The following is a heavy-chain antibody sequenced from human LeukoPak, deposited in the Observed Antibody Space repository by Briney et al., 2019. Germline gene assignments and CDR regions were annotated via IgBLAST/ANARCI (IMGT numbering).Heavy chain of an antibody. CDR2: ISSGDDYI. D-gene: IGHD3-9*01. J-gene: IGHJ4*02. CDR3: ARDSEYYDILTGYFDY. V-gene: IGHV3-21*01. CDR1: GFTFSTYN. Sequence: GGSLRLSCAASGFTFSTYNMNWVRQAPGRGLEWVSSISSGDDYIYYSDSVKGRFTISRDNSKNTLYLQMNSLRAEDTAVYYCARDSEYYDILTGYFDYWGQGTLVTVSS.